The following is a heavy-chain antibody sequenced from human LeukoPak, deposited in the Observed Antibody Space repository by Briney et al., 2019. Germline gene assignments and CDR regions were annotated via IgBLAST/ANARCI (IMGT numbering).Heavy chain of an antibody. J-gene: IGHJ6*03. V-gene: IGHV4-39*07. CDR1: GGSMSSGTNY. Sequence: PSETLSLTCTVSGGSMSSGTNYWGWVRQPPGKGLEWFGTIFYDGTTYYNPSLKSRVTISVDPSKNQFSLKLTSVTAADTAVCYCARAGGYFYYMDVWGKGTTVTVSS. CDR2: IFYDGTT. D-gene: IGHD3-10*01. CDR3: ARAGGYFYYMDV.